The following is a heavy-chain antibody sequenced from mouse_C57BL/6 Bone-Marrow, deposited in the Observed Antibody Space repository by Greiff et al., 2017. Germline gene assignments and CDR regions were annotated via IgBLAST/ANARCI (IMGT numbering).Heavy chain of an antibody. V-gene: IGHV1-50*01. CDR1: GYTFTSYW. CDR2: IDPSDSYT. D-gene: IGHD3-2*02. Sequence: QVQLQQPGAELVMPGASVKLSCKASGYTFTSYWMQWVKQRPGQGLEWIGEIDPSDSYTNYNQKFKGKATLTVDTSSSTASLQLSSLTSEDSAVYYCVTAQATAWFAYWGQGTLVTVSA. J-gene: IGHJ3*01. CDR3: VTAQATAWFAY.